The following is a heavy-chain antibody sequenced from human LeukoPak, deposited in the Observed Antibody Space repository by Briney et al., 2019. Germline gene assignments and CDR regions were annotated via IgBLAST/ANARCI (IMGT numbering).Heavy chain of an antibody. V-gene: IGHV3-30-3*01. CDR3: ARRNIAAAALDY. J-gene: IGHJ4*02. D-gene: IGHD6-13*01. Sequence: GGSLRLSCAASGFTVSSNYMSWVRQAPGKGLEWVALFSYDGSTQRYADSVKGRFTISRDNSKNTLYLQMNSLRAEDTAVYYCARRNIAAAALDYWGQGTLVTVSS. CDR2: FSYDGSTQ. CDR1: GFTVSSNY.